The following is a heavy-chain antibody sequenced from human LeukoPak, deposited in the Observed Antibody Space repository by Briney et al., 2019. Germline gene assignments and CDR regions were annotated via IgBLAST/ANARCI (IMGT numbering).Heavy chain of an antibody. J-gene: IGHJ5*02. CDR1: GFTFSNYA. CDR3: AREGYDSSGYYLHNYFDP. V-gene: IGHV3-11*05. Sequence: GGSLRLSCAASGFTFSNYAMTWVRQAAGKGLEWVSYISSSSSYTNYADSVKGRFTISGDNAKKTLYLHMSGLRVEDTAIYYCAREGYDSSGYYLHNYFDPWGQGTLVTVSS. D-gene: IGHD3-22*01. CDR2: ISSSSSYT.